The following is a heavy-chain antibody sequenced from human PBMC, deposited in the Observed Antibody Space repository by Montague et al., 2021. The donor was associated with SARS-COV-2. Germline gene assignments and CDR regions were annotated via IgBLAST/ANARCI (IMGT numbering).Heavy chain of an antibody. CDR3: VRHPDYYGLNGHPDF. J-gene: IGHJ4*02. D-gene: IGHD3-10*01. Sequence: SETLSLTCTVSGVSVTDYYWSWIRQPPGKGLEWVGDVLYNKGTNFNPSLKSRVAISVDTSKNQFSLRLTSVTAADTAVYYCVRHPDYYGLNGHPDFWDQGTLVTVSS. CDR1: GVSVTDYY. V-gene: IGHV4-59*08. CDR2: VLYNKGT.